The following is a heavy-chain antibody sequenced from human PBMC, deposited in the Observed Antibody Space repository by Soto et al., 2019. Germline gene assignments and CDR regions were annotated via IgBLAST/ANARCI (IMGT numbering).Heavy chain of an antibody. J-gene: IGHJ6*02. V-gene: IGHV3-23*01. CDR1: GFTFSSYA. D-gene: IGHD5-12*01. CDR3: AKWIDYSGYVFHYYYYYGMDV. CDR2: ISGSGGST. Sequence: GGSLRLSCAASGFTFSSYAMSWVRQAPGKGLEWVSAISGSGGSTYYADSVKGRFTISRDNSKNTLYLQMNSLRAEDTAVYYCAKWIDYSGYVFHYYYYYGMDVWGQGTTVTVSS.